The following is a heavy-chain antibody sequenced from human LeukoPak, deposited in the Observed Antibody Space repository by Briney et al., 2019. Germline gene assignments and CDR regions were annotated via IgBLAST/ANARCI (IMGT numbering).Heavy chain of an antibody. V-gene: IGHV3-7*01. Sequence: PGGSLRLSCAASGFTFSDFWMSWVRLAPGKGLECVANIKQDGSEKNYVDSVKGRFTISRDNAKNSLYLQMNSLRAEDTAVYYCARDGGAVAGRIDYWGQGTLVTVSS. J-gene: IGHJ4*02. D-gene: IGHD6-19*01. CDR3: ARDGGAVAGRIDY. CDR1: GFTFSDFW. CDR2: IKQDGSEK.